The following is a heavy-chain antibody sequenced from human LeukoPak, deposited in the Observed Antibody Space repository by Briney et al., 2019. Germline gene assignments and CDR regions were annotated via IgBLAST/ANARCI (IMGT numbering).Heavy chain of an antibody. D-gene: IGHD5-24*01. CDR3: ANLRRDGYNFDY. CDR1: GYTFTSYG. Sequence: WASVKVSCKASGYTFTSYGISWVRQAPGQGLEWMGWISAYNGNTNYAQKLQGRVTMTTDTSTSTAYMELRSLRAEDTAVYYCANLRRDGYNFDYWGQGTLVTVSS. CDR2: ISAYNGNT. J-gene: IGHJ4*02. V-gene: IGHV1-18*01.